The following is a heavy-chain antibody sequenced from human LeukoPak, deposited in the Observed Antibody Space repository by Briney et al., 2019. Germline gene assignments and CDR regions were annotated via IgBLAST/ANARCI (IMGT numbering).Heavy chain of an antibody. CDR1: GFTFSIYA. J-gene: IGHJ4*02. CDR3: ARDRAGTTYYDFWSGYYRGSFDY. V-gene: IGHV3-23*01. Sequence: GGSLRLSCAASGFTFSIYAMSWVRQAPGKGLEWVSAISGSGGTAYYADSVKGRFTISRDNAKNSLYLQMNSLRAEDTAVYYCARDRAGTTYYDFWSGYYRGSFDYWGQGTLVTVSS. D-gene: IGHD3-3*01. CDR2: ISGSGGTA.